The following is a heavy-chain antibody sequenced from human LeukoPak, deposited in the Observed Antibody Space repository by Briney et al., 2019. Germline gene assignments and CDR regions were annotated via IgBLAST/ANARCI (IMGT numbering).Heavy chain of an antibody. D-gene: IGHD6-19*01. V-gene: IGHV3-7*01. J-gene: IGHJ4*02. Sequence: GGSLRLSCAASGFTFSRYWMSWVRQAPGKGLEWVASINQDESAKFYVDSVRGRFTISRDNAKNSLYLQMNSLRVEDTAVYYCARDGAGSGWYYWGQGILVTVSS. CDR2: INQDESAK. CDR3: ARDGAGSGWYY. CDR1: GFTFSRYW.